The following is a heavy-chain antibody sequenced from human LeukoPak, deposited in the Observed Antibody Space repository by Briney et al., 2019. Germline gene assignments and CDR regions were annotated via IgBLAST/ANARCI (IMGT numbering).Heavy chain of an antibody. CDR3: ARATYNVYYYYYGMDV. CDR1: GGSISSYY. D-gene: IGHD5-24*01. V-gene: IGHV4-59*01. Sequence: PSETLSLTCTVSGGSISSYYWSWIRQPPGKGLEWIGYIYYSGSTNYNPSLRSRVTISVDTSKNQFSLKLSSVTAADTAVHYCARATYNVYYYYYGMDVWGQGTTVTVSS. CDR2: IYYSGST. J-gene: IGHJ6*02.